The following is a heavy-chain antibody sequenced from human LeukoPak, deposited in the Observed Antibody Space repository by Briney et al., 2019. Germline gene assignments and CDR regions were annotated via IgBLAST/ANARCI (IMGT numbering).Heavy chain of an antibody. J-gene: IGHJ3*02. CDR1: GGSISSSSYY. V-gene: IGHV4-39*01. D-gene: IGHD3-22*01. CDR3: ARHDSSGPYNAFDI. Sequence: SETLSLTCTVSGGSISSSSYYWGWLRQPPGKGLEWIGSIYYSGSTYYNSSLKSRVTISVDTSKHQFSLKLSSGTAADTAVYYCARHDSSGPYNAFDIWGQGTMVTVSS. CDR2: IYYSGST.